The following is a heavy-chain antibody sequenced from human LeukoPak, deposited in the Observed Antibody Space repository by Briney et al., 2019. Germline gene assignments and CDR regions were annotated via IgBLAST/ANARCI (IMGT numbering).Heavy chain of an antibody. Sequence: ALVKVSCKASGYTFTGYYMHWVRQAPGQGLEWMGWINPNSGGTNYAQKFQGWVTMTRDTSISTAYMELSRLRSDDTAVYYCARDLGVAVAGYYYYGMDVWGQGTTVTVSS. V-gene: IGHV1-2*04. D-gene: IGHD6-19*01. CDR3: ARDLGVAVAGYYYYGMDV. CDR1: GYTFTGYY. J-gene: IGHJ6*02. CDR2: INPNSGGT.